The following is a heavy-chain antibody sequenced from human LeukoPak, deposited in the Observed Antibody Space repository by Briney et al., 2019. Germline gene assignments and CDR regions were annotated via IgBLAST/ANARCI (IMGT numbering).Heavy chain of an antibody. CDR1: GYTFTSYY. CDR2: INPSGGST. Sequence: ASVKVSCKASGYTFTSYYMHWVRQAPGQGLEWMGIINPSGGSTSYAQKFQGRVTMTTDTSTSTAYMELRSLRSDDTAVYYCARGGWYGDYVGVLVDWGQGTLVTVSS. D-gene: IGHD4-17*01. J-gene: IGHJ4*02. CDR3: ARGGWYGDYVGVLVD. V-gene: IGHV1-46*01.